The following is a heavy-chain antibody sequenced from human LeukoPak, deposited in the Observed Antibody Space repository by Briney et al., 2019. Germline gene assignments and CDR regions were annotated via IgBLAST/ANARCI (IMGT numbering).Heavy chain of an antibody. Sequence: GGSLRLSCAASGFTFSSYAMSWVRQAPGKGLEWVSSSGDNTRYADSVKGRFTISRDNSKNTLDLQTNGLRAEDTAVYYCAKSWRYYDSSNYYAFDIWGQGTMVTVSS. D-gene: IGHD3-22*01. CDR1: GFTFSSYA. CDR2: SGDNT. J-gene: IGHJ3*02. V-gene: IGHV3-23*01. CDR3: AKSWRYYDSSNYYAFDI.